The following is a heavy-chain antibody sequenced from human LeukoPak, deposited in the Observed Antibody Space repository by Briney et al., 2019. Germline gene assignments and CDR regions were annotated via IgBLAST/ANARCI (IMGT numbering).Heavy chain of an antibody. Sequence: ASVKVSCKASGYTFTSYAMNWVRQAPGQGLEWMGWISAYNGNTNYAQKLQGRVTMTTDTSTSTAYMELRSLRSDDTAVYYCARDSTRVLDYWGQGTLVTVSS. CDR1: GYTFTSYA. J-gene: IGHJ4*02. CDR2: ISAYNGNT. V-gene: IGHV1-18*01. CDR3: ARDSTRVLDY.